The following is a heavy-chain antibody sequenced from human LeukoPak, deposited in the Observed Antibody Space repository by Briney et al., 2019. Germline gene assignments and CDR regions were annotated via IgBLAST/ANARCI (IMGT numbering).Heavy chain of an antibody. CDR3: AKDLGTLISGSYFYYFDY. CDR2: VRNDGTNK. V-gene: IGHV3-30*02. CDR1: GFIFDDYA. J-gene: IGHJ4*02. D-gene: IGHD3-10*01. Sequence: PGRSLRLSCAASGFIFDDYAMHWVRQAPGKGLEWVAFVRNDGTNKHYADSVKGRFTISRDNSKNTVYLQMNSLRAEDTAVYYCAKDLGTLISGSYFYYFDYWGQGTLVTVSS.